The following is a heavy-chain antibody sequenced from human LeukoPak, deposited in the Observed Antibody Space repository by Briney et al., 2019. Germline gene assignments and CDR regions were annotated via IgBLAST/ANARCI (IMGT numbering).Heavy chain of an antibody. CDR3: ARLYNYAYDY. CDR1: GFTFSGYW. D-gene: IGHD2-2*01. J-gene: IGHJ4*02. Sequence: PGGSLRLSCTASGFTFSGYWMHWVRQAPGKGLVWVSRINSDDSSTRYADSVKGRFTISRDNAKNTVYLQMNSLRAEDTAMYYCARLYNYAYDYWGQGTLVTVSS. CDR2: INSDDSST. V-gene: IGHV3-74*01.